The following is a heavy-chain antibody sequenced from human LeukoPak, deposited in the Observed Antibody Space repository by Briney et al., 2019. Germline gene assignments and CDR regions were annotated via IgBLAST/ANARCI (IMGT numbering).Heavy chain of an antibody. D-gene: IGHD3-3*01. CDR2: IRYDGSNK. CDR1: GFTFSSYG. CDR3: AKGRYYDFWSGYQIDY. J-gene: IGHJ4*02. V-gene: IGHV3-30*02. Sequence: VGSLRLSCAASGFTFSSYGMHWVRQAPGKGLEWVAFIRYDGSNKYYADSVKGRFTISRDNSKNTLYLQMNSLRAEDTAVYYCAKGRYYDFWSGYQIDYWGQGTLVTVSS.